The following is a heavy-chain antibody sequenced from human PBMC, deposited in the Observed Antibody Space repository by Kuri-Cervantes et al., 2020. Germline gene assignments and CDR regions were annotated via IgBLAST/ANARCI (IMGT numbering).Heavy chain of an antibody. Sequence: SVKVSCKASGGTFSSYAISWVRQAPGQGLEWMGGIIPIFGTANYAQKFQDRVTITTDESTSTAYMELSSLRSEDTAVYYCARGRTYYYDSSGYDYVVPFDIWGQGTMVTVSS. CDR3: ARGRTYYYDSSGYDYVVPFDI. CDR1: GGTFSSYA. D-gene: IGHD3-22*01. V-gene: IGHV1-69*05. J-gene: IGHJ3*02. CDR2: IIPIFGTA.